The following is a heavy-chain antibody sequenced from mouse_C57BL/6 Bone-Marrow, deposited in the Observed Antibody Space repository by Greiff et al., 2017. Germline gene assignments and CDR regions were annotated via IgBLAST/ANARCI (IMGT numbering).Heavy chain of an antibody. J-gene: IGHJ2*01. D-gene: IGHD2-10*01. CDR2: IDPEDGET. CDR3: ARSPTGGYYFDY. Sequence: VQLQQSGAELVKPGASVKLSCTASGFNINDYYMHWVKQRTEQGLEWIGRIDPEDGETKYAPKFQGKATITADTSSNTAYLQLSSLTSDDPAVLYCARSPTGGYYFDYWGQGTTLTVSS. V-gene: IGHV14-2*01. CDR1: GFNINDYY.